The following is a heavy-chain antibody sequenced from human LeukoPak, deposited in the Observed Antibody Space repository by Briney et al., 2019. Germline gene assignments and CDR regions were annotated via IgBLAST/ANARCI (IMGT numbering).Heavy chain of an antibody. J-gene: IGHJ4*02. V-gene: IGHV4-34*01. CDR2: INHSGST. D-gene: IGHD6-13*01. CDR3: ARSYSSSWYWDY. Sequence: SETLSLTCAVYGGSFSGYYWSWIRQPPGKGLEWIGEINHSGSTNYNPSLKSRVTISVDTSKNQFSLKLSSVTAADTAVYYCARSYSSSWYWDYWGQGTLVTVSS. CDR1: GGSFSGYY.